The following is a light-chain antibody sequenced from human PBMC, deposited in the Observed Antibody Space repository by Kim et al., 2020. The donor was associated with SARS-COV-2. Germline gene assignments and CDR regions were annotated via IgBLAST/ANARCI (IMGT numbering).Light chain of an antibody. Sequence: SFTISCTGTSSDVGGYNYVSWYQQHPGKAPNLMISDVSNRPSGVSNRFSGSKSGNTASLTISGLQAEDEADYYCSSYTGSSTICVFGTGTKVTVL. V-gene: IGLV2-14*03. CDR3: SSYTGSSTICV. CDR1: SSDVGGYNY. J-gene: IGLJ1*01. CDR2: DVS.